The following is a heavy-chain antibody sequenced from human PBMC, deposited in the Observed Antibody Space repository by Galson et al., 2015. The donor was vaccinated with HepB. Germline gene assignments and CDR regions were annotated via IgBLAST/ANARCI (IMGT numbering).Heavy chain of an antibody. Sequence: SLRLSCAASGFTFSSYAMSWVRQAPGKGLEWVSAISGSGGSTYYADSVKGRFTISRDNSKNTLYLQMNSLRAEDTAVYYCAKDGGGFGEPIPAYFDYWGQGTLVTVSS. CDR3: AKDGGGFGEPIPAYFDY. CDR2: ISGSGGST. V-gene: IGHV3-23*01. D-gene: IGHD3-10*01. CDR1: GFTFSSYA. J-gene: IGHJ4*02.